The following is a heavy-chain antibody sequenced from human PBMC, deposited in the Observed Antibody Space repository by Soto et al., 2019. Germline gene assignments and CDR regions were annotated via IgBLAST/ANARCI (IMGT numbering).Heavy chain of an antibody. CDR2: ISYDGSNK. J-gene: IGHJ4*02. CDR1: GFTFSSYG. V-gene: IGHV3-30*18. Sequence: QVQLVESGGGVVQPGRSLRLSCAASGFTFSSYGMHWVRQAPGKGLEWVAVISYDGSNKYYADSVKGRFTISRDNSKNTLYLQMNSLRAEDTAVYYCAKDKGATYYFDYWGQGTLVTVSS. CDR3: AKDKGATYYFDY. D-gene: IGHD1-26*01.